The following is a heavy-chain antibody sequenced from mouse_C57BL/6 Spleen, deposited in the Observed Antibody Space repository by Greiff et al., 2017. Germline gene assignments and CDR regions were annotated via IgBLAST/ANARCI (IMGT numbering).Heavy chain of an antibody. CDR2: INYDGSST. J-gene: IGHJ1*03. CDR3: AREPTPLDWYFDV. V-gene: IGHV5-16*01. CDR1: GFTFSDYY. Sequence: EVKLVESEGGLVQPGSSMKLSCTASGFTFSDYYMAWVRQVPEKGLEWVANINYDGSSTYYLDSLKSRFIISRDNAKNILYLQMSSLKSEDTATYYCAREPTPLDWYFDVWGTGTTVTVSS. D-gene: IGHD1-1*01.